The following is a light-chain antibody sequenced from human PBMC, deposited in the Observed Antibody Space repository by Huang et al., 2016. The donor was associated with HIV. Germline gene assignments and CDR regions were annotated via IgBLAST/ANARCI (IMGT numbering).Light chain of an antibody. CDR1: QALGTS. CDR2: GAS. Sequence: QLPQSPPSLSASVGDTILMSCRASQALGTSLAWYQQKTGRAPTLLISGASTLQTGVPSRFSGASAGTFFTLVISGLQPDDFATYYCQQLHTDPITFGQGTRLDIK. J-gene: IGKJ5*01. CDR3: QQLHTDPIT. V-gene: IGKV1-13*02.